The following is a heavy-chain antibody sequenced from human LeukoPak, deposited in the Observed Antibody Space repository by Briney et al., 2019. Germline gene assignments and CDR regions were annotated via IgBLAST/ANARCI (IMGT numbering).Heavy chain of an antibody. Sequence: GGSLRLSCAASGFTFSDYGMTWVRQAPGKGLEWVSVLYSDGNTKYADSVQGRFTISRDNSKNTLYLGMNSLSPDDTAVYYCARGVEPLAANTLAYWGQGTLVTVSS. V-gene: IGHV3-53*01. CDR1: GFTFSDYG. CDR3: ARGVEPLAANTLAY. CDR2: LYSDGNT. D-gene: IGHD1-14*01. J-gene: IGHJ4*02.